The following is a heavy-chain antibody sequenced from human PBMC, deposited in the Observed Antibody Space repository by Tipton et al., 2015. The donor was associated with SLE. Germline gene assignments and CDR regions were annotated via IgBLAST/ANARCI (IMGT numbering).Heavy chain of an antibody. D-gene: IGHD3-22*01. CDR2: IDQSGRT. V-gene: IGHV4-34*01. Sequence: TLSLTCDVSGGFLSDYFWSWIRQPPGKGLEWIGEIDQSGRTNYNPSLKSRVTMSGDTSKNEFSLKLNSVTAADTAVYYCVRGPRGSRGEPNWGQGTLVTVSS. CDR1: GGFLSDYF. J-gene: IGHJ4*02. CDR3: VRGPRGSRGEPN.